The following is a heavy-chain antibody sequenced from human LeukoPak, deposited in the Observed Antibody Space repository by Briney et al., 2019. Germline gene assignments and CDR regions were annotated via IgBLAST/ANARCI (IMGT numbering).Heavy chain of an antibody. J-gene: IGHJ4*02. D-gene: IGHD3-9*01. Sequence: SETLSLTCTVTGGSISGYYWSWIRQPPGKGLEWIGYIYYSGSTNYNPSLKSRVTISVDTSKNQFSLKLSSVTAADTAVYYCARATNYAILTGYNYFDYWGQGTLVTVSS. V-gene: IGHV4-59*01. CDR1: GGSISGYY. CDR3: ARATNYAILTGYNYFDY. CDR2: IYYSGST.